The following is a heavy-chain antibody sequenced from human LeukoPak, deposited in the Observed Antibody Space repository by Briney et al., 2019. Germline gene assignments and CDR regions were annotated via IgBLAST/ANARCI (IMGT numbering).Heavy chain of an antibody. J-gene: IGHJ4*02. CDR1: GFTVSSNY. V-gene: IGHV3-66*01. CDR2: IYSGGST. D-gene: IGHD3-22*01. CDR3: ARDRSYYYDSSGYWD. Sequence: GGSLRLSCAASGFTVSSNYMSWVRRAPGKGLEWVSVIYSGGSTYYADSVKGRFTISRDNSENTLYLQMNSLRAEDTAVYYCARDRSYYYDSSGYWDWGQGTLVTVSS.